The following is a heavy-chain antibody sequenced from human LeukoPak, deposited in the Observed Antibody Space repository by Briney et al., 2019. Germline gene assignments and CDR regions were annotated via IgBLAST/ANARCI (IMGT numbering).Heavy chain of an antibody. V-gene: IGHV3-33*01. CDR3: ARDIPPNIVATIDFDY. D-gene: IGHD5-12*01. J-gene: IGHJ4*02. Sequence: GGSLRLSCAASGFTFSSYGMHWVRQAPGKGLEWVAVIWYDGSNKYYADSVKGRFTISRDNSKNTLYLQMNSLRAEDTAVYYCARDIPPNIVATIDFDYWGQGTLVTVSS. CDR2: IWYDGSNK. CDR1: GFTFSSYG.